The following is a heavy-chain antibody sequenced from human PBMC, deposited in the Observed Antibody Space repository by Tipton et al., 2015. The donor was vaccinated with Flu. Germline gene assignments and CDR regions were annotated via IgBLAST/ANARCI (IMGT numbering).Heavy chain of an antibody. CDR2: IYHSGST. CDR1: GYSISSGYY. V-gene: IGHV4-38-2*01. CDR3: ARHTGDSVRGVIDY. D-gene: IGHD3-10*02. Sequence: TLSLTCAVSGYSISSGYYWGWVRQPPGKGLEWIGTIYHSGSTYYNPSLKSRLTMSVDTFKNQFSLKLSSVTAADTAVYYCARHTGDSVRGVIDYWGQGTLVTVSS. J-gene: IGHJ4*02.